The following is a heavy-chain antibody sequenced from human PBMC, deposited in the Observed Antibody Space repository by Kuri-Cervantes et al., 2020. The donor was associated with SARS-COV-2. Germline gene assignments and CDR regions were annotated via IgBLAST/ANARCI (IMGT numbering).Heavy chain of an antibody. CDR1: GFTFSSYA. D-gene: IGHD3-3*01. Sequence: GESLKISCAASGFTFSSYAMSWVRQAPGKGLEWVSAISGSGGSTYYADSVKGRFTISRDNSKNTLYLQMNSLRAEDMALYYCAKDMGGDFWAWYFDLGGRGTLVTVSS. V-gene: IGHV3-23*01. CDR3: AKDMGGDFWAWYFDL. CDR2: ISGSGGST. J-gene: IGHJ2*01.